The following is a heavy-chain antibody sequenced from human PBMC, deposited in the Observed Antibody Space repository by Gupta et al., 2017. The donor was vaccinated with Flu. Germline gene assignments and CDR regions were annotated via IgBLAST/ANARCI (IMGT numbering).Heavy chain of an antibody. Sequence: QVQLVESGGGVVQPGRSLRLSCAASGFTFSSFGMHWVRQAPGKGLEWVAGLSYDGSKTYYADSVKGRFNISRDNSKDTLYLQMNSLKTEDTAVYYCARRYGTTLWDFDPWGQGTLVTVSS. CDR3: ARRYGTTLWDFDP. CDR1: GFTFSSFG. J-gene: IGHJ5*02. D-gene: IGHD2-8*01. V-gene: IGHV3-30*03. CDR2: LSYDGSKT.